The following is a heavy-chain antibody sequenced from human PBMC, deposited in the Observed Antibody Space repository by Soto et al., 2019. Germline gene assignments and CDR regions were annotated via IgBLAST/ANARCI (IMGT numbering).Heavy chain of an antibody. Sequence: EVQLVESGGGLVQPGGSLRLSCIASGLSFSRHWMSWVRQAPGKGLEWVANIKQDGSEKYYVDSVKGRFTISRDNAKNTLYLQMNSLRAEDTAVYYCPVGATLNDAFDIWGQGTMVTVSS. CDR3: PVGATLNDAFDI. D-gene: IGHD1-26*01. V-gene: IGHV3-7*01. CDR2: IKQDGSEK. J-gene: IGHJ3*02. CDR1: GLSFSRHW.